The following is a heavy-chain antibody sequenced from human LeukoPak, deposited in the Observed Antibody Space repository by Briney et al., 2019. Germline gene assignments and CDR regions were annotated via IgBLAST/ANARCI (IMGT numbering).Heavy chain of an antibody. CDR3: GLGYPDEHCSSTSCPG. J-gene: IGHJ4*02. Sequence: GGSLRLSCAASGFTFSSYSMNWVRQAPGKGLEWVSYISSSSSTIYYADSVKGRFTISRDNAKNSLYLQMNSLRAEDTAVYYCGLGYPDEHCSSTSCPGWGQGTLVTVSS. D-gene: IGHD2-2*01. V-gene: IGHV3-48*04. CDR1: GFTFSSYS. CDR2: ISSSSSTI.